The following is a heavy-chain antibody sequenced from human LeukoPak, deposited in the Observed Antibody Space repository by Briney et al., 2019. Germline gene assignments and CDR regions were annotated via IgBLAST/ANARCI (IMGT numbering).Heavy chain of an antibody. CDR1: GYTFTGYL. J-gene: IGHJ2*01. Sequence: ASVKVSCKASGYTFTGYLMHWVRQAPXQGLEWMGWINPKSGDTRYAQKFQGRVTMTRDTSISTAYMELFSLRPDDTAVCYCTRALSTVATWLYLWGRGTPITVSS. V-gene: IGHV1-2*02. CDR3: TRALSTVATWLYL. CDR2: INPKSGDT. D-gene: IGHD4-23*01.